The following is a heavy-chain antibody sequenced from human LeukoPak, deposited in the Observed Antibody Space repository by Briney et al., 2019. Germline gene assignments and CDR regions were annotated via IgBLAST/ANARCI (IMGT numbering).Heavy chain of an antibody. CDR3: ARETQPTAGDFYGY. CDR1: GFSFSSYW. V-gene: IGHV3-7*01. D-gene: IGHD2-21*02. J-gene: IGHJ4*02. CDR2: IKQDGSEK. Sequence: GGSLRLSCAASGFSFSSYWMSWVRQAPGKGLEWVANIKQDGSEKYYVDSVKGRFTISRDNAKNSLYLQMNSLRAEDTAVYYCARETQPTAGDFYGYWGQGTLVTVSS.